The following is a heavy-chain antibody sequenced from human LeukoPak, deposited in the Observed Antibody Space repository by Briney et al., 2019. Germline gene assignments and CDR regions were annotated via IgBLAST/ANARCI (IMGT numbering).Heavy chain of an antibody. D-gene: IGHD6-6*01. CDR3: ARDCAEYSSSYNWFDP. J-gene: IGHJ5*02. Sequence: PGGSLGLSCAASGFTFSDYYMSWIRQAPGKGLEWVSYISSSSSTIYYADSVKGRFTISRDNAKNSLYLQMNSLRAEDTAVYYCARDCAEYSSSYNWFDPWGQGTLVTVSS. CDR2: ISSSSSTI. V-gene: IGHV3-11*01. CDR1: GFTFSDYY.